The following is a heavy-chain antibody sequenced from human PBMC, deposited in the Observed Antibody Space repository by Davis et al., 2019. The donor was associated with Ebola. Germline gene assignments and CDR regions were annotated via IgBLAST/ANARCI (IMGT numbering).Heavy chain of an antibody. CDR3: ARQGTSTSWYGGYYFDY. D-gene: IGHD2-2*01. Sequence: SETLSLTCTVSGGSISSYYWSWIRQPPGKGLEWIGSIYYSGSTYYNPSLESRVTITVDTSKIQFFLKLSSVTAADTAIYYCARQGTSTSWYGGYYFDYWGQGTVVSVSS. V-gene: IGHV4-59*04. J-gene: IGHJ4*02. CDR1: GGSISSYY. CDR2: IYYSGST.